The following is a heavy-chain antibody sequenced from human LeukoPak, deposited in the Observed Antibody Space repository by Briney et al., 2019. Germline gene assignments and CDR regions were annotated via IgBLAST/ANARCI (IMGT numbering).Heavy chain of an antibody. CDR2: IDTSGST. CDR3: ARHHPGGCADTGYYYYIDY. Sequence: SETLSLTCTVSGGSTSSDYWNWIRQPAGEGLEWIGRIDTSGSTNYNPSLNSRVTISADTSKNQFSLTLTSVTAADTAIYYCARHHPGGCADTGYYYYIDYWGQGTLVTVSS. J-gene: IGHJ4*02. D-gene: IGHD3-22*01. CDR1: GGSTSSDY. V-gene: IGHV4-4*07.